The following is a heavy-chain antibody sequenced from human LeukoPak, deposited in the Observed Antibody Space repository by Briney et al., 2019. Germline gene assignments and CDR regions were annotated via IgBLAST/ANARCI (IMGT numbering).Heavy chain of an antibody. CDR2: ISAYNGNT. D-gene: IGHD5-18*01. CDR1: GYSFTSHG. CDR3: ASGGYIYGHSYYYMDV. J-gene: IGHJ6*03. Sequence: ASVKVSCKASGYSFTSHGISWVRQAPGQGLEWMGWISAYNGNTNYAQKLQGRVTMTTDTSTRTAYMELRSLRSDDTAVYYCASGGYIYGHSYYYMDVWGKGATVTISS. V-gene: IGHV1-18*04.